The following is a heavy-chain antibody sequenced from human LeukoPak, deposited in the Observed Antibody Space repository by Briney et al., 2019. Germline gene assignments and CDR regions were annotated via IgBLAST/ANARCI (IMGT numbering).Heavy chain of an antibody. V-gene: IGHV2-5*01. D-gene: IGHD6-6*01. CDR2: IYWNDDK. CDR1: GFSLSTSGVG. Sequence: SGPTLVKPTQTLTLTCTFSGFSLSTSGVGVGWIRQPPGKALEWLALIYWNDDKRYSPSLKSRLTITKDTSKNQVVLTMTNMDPVDTATYYCAHRLEGLEYSSSPFDYWGQGTLVTVSS. CDR3: AHRLEGLEYSSSPFDY. J-gene: IGHJ4*02.